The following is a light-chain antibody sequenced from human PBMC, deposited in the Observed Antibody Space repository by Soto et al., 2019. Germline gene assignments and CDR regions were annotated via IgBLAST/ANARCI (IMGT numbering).Light chain of an antibody. CDR2: EVS. CDR3: TSYAGSNIWV. Sequence: QSALTQPPSASGSPGQSVTISCTGTSSDVGAYKYVSWYQQYPGKAPKLMIYEVSKRPSGVPDRFSGSTSGNTASLTVSGLQAEDEADYYFTSYAGSNIWVFGGGTKLTVL. V-gene: IGLV2-8*01. J-gene: IGLJ3*02. CDR1: SSDVGAYKY.